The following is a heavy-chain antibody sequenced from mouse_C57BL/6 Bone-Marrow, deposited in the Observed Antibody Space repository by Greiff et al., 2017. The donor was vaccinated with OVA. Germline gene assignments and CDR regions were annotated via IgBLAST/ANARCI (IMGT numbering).Heavy chain of an antibody. D-gene: IGHD1-1*01. J-gene: IGHJ2*01. V-gene: IGHV5-4*01. CDR3: ARGGDSSAYYFDY. CDR2: ISDGGSYT. Sequence: VQLKQSGGGLVKPGASLKLSCAASGFAFSSYAMSWVRQTPEKRLEWVATISDGGSYTYYPDNVKGRFTISRDNAKNNLYLQMSHLTSEDTAMYYCARGGDSSAYYFDYWGQGTTLTVSS. CDR1: GFAFSSYA.